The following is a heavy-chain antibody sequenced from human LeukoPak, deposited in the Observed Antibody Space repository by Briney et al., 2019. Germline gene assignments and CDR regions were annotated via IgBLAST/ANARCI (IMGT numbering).Heavy chain of an antibody. Sequence: ASVKVSCKASGYSFSNFGISWVRQAPGQGLEWMGRIIPILGIANYAQKFQGRVTITADKSTSTAYMELSSLRSEDTAVYYCARAGVAAAAQNYWGQGTLVTVSS. CDR3: ARAGVAAAAQNY. CDR1: GYSFSNFG. V-gene: IGHV1-69*04. CDR2: IIPILGIA. D-gene: IGHD6-13*01. J-gene: IGHJ4*02.